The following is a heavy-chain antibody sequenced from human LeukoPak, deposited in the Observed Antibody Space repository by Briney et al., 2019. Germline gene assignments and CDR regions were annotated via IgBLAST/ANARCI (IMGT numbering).Heavy chain of an antibody. Sequence: GGSLRLSCAASGFTFSSYSMNWVRQAPGKGLEWVSYISSSSSTIYYADSVKGRFTISRDNAKNSLYLQMNSLRAEDTAVYYCARGDYLYDYYYYYYMDVWGKGTTVTVSS. CDR1: GFTFSSYS. CDR2: ISSSSSTI. J-gene: IGHJ6*03. V-gene: IGHV3-48*04. CDR3: ARGDYLYDYYYYYYMDV. D-gene: IGHD4-17*01.